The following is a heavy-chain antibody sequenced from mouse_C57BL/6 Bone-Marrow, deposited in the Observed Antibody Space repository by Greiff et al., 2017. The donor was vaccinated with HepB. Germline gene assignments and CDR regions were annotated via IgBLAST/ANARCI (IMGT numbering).Heavy chain of an antibody. CDR1: GFTFSSYA. D-gene: IGHD2-14*01. CDR3: AREPYVIYAMDY. CDR2: ISDGGSYT. J-gene: IGHJ4*01. Sequence: EVKLVESGGGLVKPGGSLKLSCAASGFTFSSYAMSWVRQTPEKRLEWVATISDGGSYTYYPDNVKGRFTISRDNAKNNLYLQMSHLKSEDTAMYYCAREPYVIYAMDYWGQGTSVTVSS. V-gene: IGHV5-4*01.